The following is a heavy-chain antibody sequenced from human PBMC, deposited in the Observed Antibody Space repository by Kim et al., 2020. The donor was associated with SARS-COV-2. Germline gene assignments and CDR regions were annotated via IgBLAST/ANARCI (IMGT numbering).Heavy chain of an antibody. Sequence: ASVKVSCKVSGYTLTELSMHWVRQAPGKGLEWMGGFDPEDGETIYAQKFQGRVTMTEDTSTDTAYMELSSLRSEDTAVYYCATCGAYYGSGNPYDYWGQGTLVTVSS. CDR2: FDPEDGET. CDR1: GYTLTELS. J-gene: IGHJ4*02. D-gene: IGHD3-10*01. V-gene: IGHV1-24*01. CDR3: ATCGAYYGSGNPYDY.